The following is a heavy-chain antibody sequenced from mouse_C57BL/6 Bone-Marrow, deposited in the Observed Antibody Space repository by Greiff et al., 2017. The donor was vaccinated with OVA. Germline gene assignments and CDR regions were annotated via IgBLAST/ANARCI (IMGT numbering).Heavy chain of an antibody. V-gene: IGHV1-81*01. D-gene: IGHD2-5*01. CDR3: ARSRDSNYSY. J-gene: IGHJ3*01. CDR2: IYPRSGNT. CDR1: GYTFTSYG. Sequence: QVQLKESGAELARPGASVKLSCKASGYTFTSYGISWVKQRTGQGLEWIGEIYPRSGNTYYNEKFKGKATLTADKSSSTAYMELRSLTTEDAAVYFCARSRDSNYSYWGQGTLVTVSA.